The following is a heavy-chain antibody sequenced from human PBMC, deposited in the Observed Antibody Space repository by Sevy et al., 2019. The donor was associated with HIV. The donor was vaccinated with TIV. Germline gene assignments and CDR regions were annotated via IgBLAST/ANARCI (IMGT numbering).Heavy chain of an antibody. V-gene: IGHV4-59*01. J-gene: IGHJ4*02. Sequence: SETLSLTCTVSGGSISSYYWSWIRQPPGKGLEWIGNIYYSGSTNYNPSLRSRVTISVDTCKNQFSLKLSSVTAADTAVYYCARDRGYSGYDYDYWGQGTLVTVSS. D-gene: IGHD5-12*01. CDR1: GGSISSYY. CDR3: ARDRGYSGYDYDY. CDR2: IYYSGST.